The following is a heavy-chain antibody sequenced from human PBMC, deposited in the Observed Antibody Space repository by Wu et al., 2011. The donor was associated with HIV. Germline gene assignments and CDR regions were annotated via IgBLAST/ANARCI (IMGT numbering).Heavy chain of an antibody. V-gene: IGHV1-18*01. Sequence: QVQMLQSGGEVKKPGASVKISCQTSGYTFVINNINWVRQAPGQGLEWIGWISTYNGKTNSAQKLQGRVTMTTDTSTSTVYMEVRSLRSDDTAVYYCARDPPGYPYYFDYWGQGTLVTVSS. CDR1: GYTFVINN. J-gene: IGHJ4*02. CDR2: ISTYNGKT. CDR3: ARDPPGYPYYFDY. D-gene: IGHD5-12*01.